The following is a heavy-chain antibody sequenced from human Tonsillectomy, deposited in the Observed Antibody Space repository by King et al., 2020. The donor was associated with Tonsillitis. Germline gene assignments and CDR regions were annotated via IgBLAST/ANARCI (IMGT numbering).Heavy chain of an antibody. CDR3: ARARIAVAGTDAFDI. CDR2: INPNSGGT. J-gene: IGHJ3*02. D-gene: IGHD6-19*01. V-gene: IGHV1-2*02. CDR1: GYTFTGYY. Sequence: VQLVQSGAEVKKPGASVKVSCKASGYTFTGYYMHWVRQAPGQGLEWMGWINPNSGGTNYAQKFQGRVTMTRDTSISTVYMELSRLRSDDTAVYYCARARIAVAGTDAFDIWGQGTMVTVSS.